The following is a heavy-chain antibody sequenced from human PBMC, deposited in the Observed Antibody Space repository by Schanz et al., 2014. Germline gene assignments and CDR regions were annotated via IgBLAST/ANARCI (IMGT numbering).Heavy chain of an antibody. J-gene: IGHJ3*02. CDR2: IYSDGRT. D-gene: IGHD2-2*01. V-gene: IGHV3-53*01. CDR1: GFTFSSFS. CDR3: AKRCSSTSCSHGAFDI. Sequence: EVQLLESGGGLVKPGGSLRLSCAASGFTFSSFSMHWVRQAPGKGLEWVSVIYSDGRTYYGDSVKGRFTISRDNSKNTLYLQMNSLRDEDTAMYYCAKRCSSTSCSHGAFDIWGQGTMVTVSS.